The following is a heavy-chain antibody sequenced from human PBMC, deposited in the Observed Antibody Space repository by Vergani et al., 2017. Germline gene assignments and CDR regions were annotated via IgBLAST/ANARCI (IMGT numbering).Heavy chain of an antibody. CDR3: ARMGSSLNDY. CDR1: GGTFSSYA. V-gene: IGHV1-46*03. D-gene: IGHD6-13*01. CDR2: INPSGGST. J-gene: IGHJ4*02. Sequence: QVQLVQSGAEVKKPGSSVKVSCKASGGTFSSYAISWVRQAPGQGLEWMGIINPSGGSTSYAQKFQGRVTMTRDTSTSTVYMELSSLRSEDTAVYYCARMGSSLNDYWGQGTLVTVSS.